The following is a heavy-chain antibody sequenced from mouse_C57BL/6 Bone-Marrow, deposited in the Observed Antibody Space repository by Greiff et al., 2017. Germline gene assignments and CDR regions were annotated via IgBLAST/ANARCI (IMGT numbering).Heavy chain of an antibody. CDR1: EYEFPSHD. J-gene: IGHJ1*03. CDR3: ARLYDGYWYFDV. Sequence: EVKVEESGGGLVQPGESLKLSCESNEYEFPSHDMSWVRKTPEKRLELVAAINSDGGSTYYPDTMERRFIISRDNTKKTLYLQMSSLRSEDTALYYCARLYDGYWYFDVWGTGTTVTVSS. CDR2: INSDGGST. D-gene: IGHD2-3*01. V-gene: IGHV5-2*03.